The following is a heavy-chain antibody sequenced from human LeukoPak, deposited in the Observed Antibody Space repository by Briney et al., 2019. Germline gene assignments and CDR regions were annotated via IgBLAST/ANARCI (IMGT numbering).Heavy chain of an antibody. D-gene: IGHD2-15*01. CDR3: ARHRGGYCSGGSCYHDY. Sequence: GESLKISCKGSGYIFTNYWIAWVRQMPGKGLEWMGIIYPGNSDTRYIPSFQGQVTISADKSINTAYLQWSSLKASDTAMYYCARHRGGYCSGGSCYHDYWGQGTLVTVSS. CDR2: IYPGNSDT. J-gene: IGHJ4*02. V-gene: IGHV5-51*01. CDR1: GYIFTNYW.